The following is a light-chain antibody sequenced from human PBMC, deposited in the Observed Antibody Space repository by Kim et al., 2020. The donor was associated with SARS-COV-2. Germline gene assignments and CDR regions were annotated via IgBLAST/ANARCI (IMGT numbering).Light chain of an antibody. Sequence: SVSPGQTASITCSGDGLGNKYVCWYQQKPGQSPVVVIYQDTQRPSGIPERFSGSNSGNTATLTISGTQAMDEADYYCQAWDSTTTVFGGGTQLTVL. CDR1: GLGNKY. CDR2: QDT. J-gene: IGLJ2*01. V-gene: IGLV3-1*01. CDR3: QAWDSTTTV.